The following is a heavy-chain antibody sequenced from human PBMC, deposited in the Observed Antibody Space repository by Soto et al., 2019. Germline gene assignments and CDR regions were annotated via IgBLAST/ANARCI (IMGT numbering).Heavy chain of an antibody. V-gene: IGHV3-48*02. CDR1: GFTFSIYS. D-gene: IGHD3-3*01. CDR3: ERDNTYYDFWSGNHYDYYGMDV. J-gene: IGHJ6*02. Sequence: PGGSLRLSCAASGFTFSIYSMNWVRQAPGKGLEWVSYISSSSSTIYYADSVKGRFTISRDNAKNSLYLQMNSLRDEDTAVYYCERDNTYYDFWSGNHYDYYGMDVWGQGTTVTVSS. CDR2: ISSSSSTI.